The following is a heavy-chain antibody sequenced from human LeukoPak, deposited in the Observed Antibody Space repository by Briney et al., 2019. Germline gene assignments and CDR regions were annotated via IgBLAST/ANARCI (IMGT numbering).Heavy chain of an antibody. CDR3: AKSLGVGGYTRYKGFDQ. V-gene: IGHV3-23*01. CDR2: ISGSDGSS. J-gene: IGHJ4*02. Sequence: GGSLRLSCAASGFTFNSFAMNWVRQAPGKGLEWVSSISGSDGSSHYADFVKGRFTISRDNSKNTLHLQMNSLRAEDTAVYYCAKSLGVGGYTRYKGFDQWGQGTLVTVSS. CDR1: GFTFNSFA. D-gene: IGHD3-16*02.